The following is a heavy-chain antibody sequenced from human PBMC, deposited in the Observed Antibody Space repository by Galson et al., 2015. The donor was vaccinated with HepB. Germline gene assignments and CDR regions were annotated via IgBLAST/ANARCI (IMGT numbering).Heavy chain of an antibody. Sequence: SLRLSCAASGFTFSKHGMHWVRQAPGKGLEWVAVIWYDGSKECYTDPVKGRFTISGDNSKNILHLQMNSLRSEDTAVYYCARYSAGYGLDSWGEGTLVTVST. V-gene: IGHV3-33*01. CDR1: GFTFSKHG. J-gene: IGHJ5*01. CDR2: IWYDGSKE. CDR3: ARYSAGYGLDS. D-gene: IGHD5-12*01.